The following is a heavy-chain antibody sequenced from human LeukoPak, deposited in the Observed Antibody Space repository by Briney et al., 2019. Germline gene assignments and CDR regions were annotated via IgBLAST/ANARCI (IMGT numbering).Heavy chain of an antibody. CDR3: AQQLPWGAFDY. V-gene: IGHV3-23*01. J-gene: IGHJ4*02. D-gene: IGHD6-13*01. CDR1: GFTFSNHG. CDR2: VSPPGGGT. Sequence: GGSLRLSCAASGFTFSNHGMNWVRQAPGQGLEWLSGVSPPGGGTYYADSVKGRFTISRDDSKSTLSLQMNSLRAEDTAVHYCAQQLPWGAFDYWGQGTLVTVSS.